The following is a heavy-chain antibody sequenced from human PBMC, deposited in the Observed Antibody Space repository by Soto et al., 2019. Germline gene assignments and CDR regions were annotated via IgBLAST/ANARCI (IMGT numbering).Heavy chain of an antibody. J-gene: IGHJ4*02. D-gene: IGHD2-15*01. Sequence: QVQLQESGPGLVKPSQTLSLTCTVSGGSISSGGYYWSWIRQHPGKGLEWIGYIYYSGTTYYNPSLKGRINLSGGPSKNQVPLKVSLVTCGGTAVYFRARLTQGYWRCGRRAGSSRTFDYWGQGTLVTVSS. CDR2: IYYSGTT. V-gene: IGHV4-30-4*08. CDR1: GGSISSGGYY. CDR3: ARLTQGYWRCGRRAGSSRTFDY.